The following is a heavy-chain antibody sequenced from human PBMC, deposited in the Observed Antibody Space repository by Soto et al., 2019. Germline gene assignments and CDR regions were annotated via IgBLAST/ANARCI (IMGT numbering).Heavy chain of an antibody. CDR3: ARSLYCSSTSCLAFDY. J-gene: IGHJ4*02. D-gene: IGHD2-2*01. CDR1: GGTFSSYT. Sequence: SVKVSCKASGGTFSSYTISWVRQAPGQGLEWMGRIIPILGIVNYAQKFQGRVTITADKSTSTAYMELSSLRSEDTAVYYCARSLYCSSTSCLAFDYWGQGTLVTVSS. CDR2: IIPILGIV. V-gene: IGHV1-69*02.